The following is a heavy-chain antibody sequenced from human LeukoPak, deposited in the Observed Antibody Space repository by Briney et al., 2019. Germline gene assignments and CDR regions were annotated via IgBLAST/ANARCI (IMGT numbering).Heavy chain of an antibody. CDR2: VYYSGST. CDR3: ARIHRYCSGGACYVLDN. Sequence: SETLSLTCVVSGGSVSGYYSGWIRQTPGRGLEWIGYVYYSGSTNYNRSFKIRITISEDTFRNQFCLQLSSVTAADTAVYYCARIHRYCSGGACYVLDNWGQGTLVAVSS. D-gene: IGHD2-15*01. CDR1: GGSVSGYY. J-gene: IGHJ4*02. V-gene: IGHV4-59*02.